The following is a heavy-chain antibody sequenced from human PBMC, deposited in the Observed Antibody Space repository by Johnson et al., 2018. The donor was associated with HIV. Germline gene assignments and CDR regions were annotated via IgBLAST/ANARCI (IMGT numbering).Heavy chain of an antibody. Sequence: QVQLMESGGGLVQPGRSLRLSCAASGFTFSSHAMHWVRQAPGKGLEWVAVISYDGRNKYYPDSVKGRFTISRDNSKNTLHLQMNSLRAEDTAVYYCAKCIWGSSLIDAFDIWGQGTMVTVSS. CDR1: GFTFSSHA. CDR2: ISYDGRNK. V-gene: IGHV3-30-3*02. D-gene: IGHD6-13*01. J-gene: IGHJ3*02. CDR3: AKCIWGSSLIDAFDI.